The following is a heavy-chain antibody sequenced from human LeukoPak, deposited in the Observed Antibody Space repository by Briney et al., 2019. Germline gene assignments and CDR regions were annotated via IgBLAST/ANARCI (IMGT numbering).Heavy chain of an antibody. Sequence: GGSLRLSCSASGFTSGSYAMHCVPQAPRKGLEYVSAISSDGGSTYYADSVRGRFTISRDNSKNTLYLQMSSLRAEDTAVYYCVRSWGPYCSSTSCHDYYYGMDVWGQGTTVTVSS. V-gene: IGHV3-64D*09. CDR1: GFTSGSYA. J-gene: IGHJ6*02. CDR3: VRSWGPYCSSTSCHDYYYGMDV. D-gene: IGHD2-2*01. CDR2: ISSDGGST.